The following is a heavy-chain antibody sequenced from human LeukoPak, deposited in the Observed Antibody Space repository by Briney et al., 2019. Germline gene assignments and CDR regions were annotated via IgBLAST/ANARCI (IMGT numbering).Heavy chain of an antibody. V-gene: IGHV3-7*01. D-gene: IGHD5-24*01. Sequence: GGSLRLSCAASGFTFSNYWMNWVRQVPGKGLECLANIKQDGSETYYADSVKGRFTISGDNAKNSLYLQMNSLRAEDTAVYYCARETPRRGETRDGYRWGQGTLVTVSS. J-gene: IGHJ4*02. CDR2: IKQDGSET. CDR3: ARETPRRGETRDGYR. CDR1: GFTFSNYW.